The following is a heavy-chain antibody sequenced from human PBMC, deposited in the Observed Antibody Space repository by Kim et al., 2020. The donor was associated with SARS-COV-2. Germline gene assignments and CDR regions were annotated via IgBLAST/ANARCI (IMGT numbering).Heavy chain of an antibody. D-gene: IGHD3-10*01. CDR1: GFTVSSNY. J-gene: IGHJ4*02. CDR3: ARGYGYYYGSGSYPWDSYYFDY. CDR2: IYSGGST. Sequence: GGSLRLSCAASGFTVSSNYMSWVRQAPGKGLEWVSVIYSGGSTYYADSVKGRFTISGDNSKNTLYLQMNSLRAEDTAVYYCARGYGYYYGSGSYPWDSYYFDYWGQGTLVTVSS. V-gene: IGHV3-66*01.